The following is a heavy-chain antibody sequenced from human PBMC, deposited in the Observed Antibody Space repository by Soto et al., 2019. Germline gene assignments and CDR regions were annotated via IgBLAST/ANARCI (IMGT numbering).Heavy chain of an antibody. V-gene: IGHV3-7*05. CDR3: ARLGTGADY. D-gene: IGHD1-26*01. J-gene: IGHJ4*02. CDR2: IKQDGSQK. Sequence: PGGSLGLSCAASGFPFNNYGVSWVRKDPGKGLEWMANIKQDGSQKYYVDSAKGRFTISGDTAKNSVYLQINSLRAEDTAVYYCARLGTGADYWGQGTLVTVSS. CDR1: GFPFNNYG.